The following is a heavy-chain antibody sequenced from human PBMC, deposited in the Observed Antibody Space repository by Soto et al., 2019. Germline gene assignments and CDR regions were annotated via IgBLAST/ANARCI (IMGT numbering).Heavy chain of an antibody. D-gene: IGHD6-13*01. V-gene: IGHV4-59*01. Sequence: KTSETLSLTCTVSASSISSYYWNWIRQPSGKGLEWIGYIYYSGSTNYNPSLKSRVTISVDTSKNQFSLKLSSVTAADTAVYYCARGSAAALRNWGQGTLVTVSS. CDR3: ARGSAAALRN. J-gene: IGHJ4*02. CDR1: ASSISSYY. CDR2: IYYSGST.